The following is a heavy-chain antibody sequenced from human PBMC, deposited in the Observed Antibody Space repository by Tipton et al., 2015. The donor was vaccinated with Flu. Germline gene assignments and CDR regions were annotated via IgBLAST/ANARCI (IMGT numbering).Heavy chain of an antibody. D-gene: IGHD3-22*01. Sequence: TLSLTCAVSGYSISSGYYWGWIRQPPGKGLEWIGSIYHSGSTYYNPSLKSRVTISVDTSKNQFSLKLSSVTAADTAVYYCARVYYYDSSGYSPFDYWGQGTLVTVSS. CDR3: ARVYYYDSSGYSPFDY. J-gene: IGHJ4*02. CDR2: IYHSGST. CDR1: GYSISSGYY. V-gene: IGHV4-38-2*01.